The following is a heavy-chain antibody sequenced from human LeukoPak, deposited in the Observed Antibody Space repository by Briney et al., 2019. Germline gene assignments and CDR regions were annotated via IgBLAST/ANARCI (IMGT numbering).Heavy chain of an antibody. J-gene: IGHJ4*02. D-gene: IGHD2-2*01. CDR2: ISSSSSSI. CDR1: GFTFRSYT. CDR3: ARGFCTSTSCYGSY. V-gene: IGHV3-21*01. Sequence: NPGGSLRLSCAASGFTFRSYTMNWVRQAPGKGLEWVSSISSSSSSIYYADSVKGRFTISRDNAKKSLYLQMNSLRAEDTAMYYCARGFCTSTSCYGSYWGQGTLVTDSS.